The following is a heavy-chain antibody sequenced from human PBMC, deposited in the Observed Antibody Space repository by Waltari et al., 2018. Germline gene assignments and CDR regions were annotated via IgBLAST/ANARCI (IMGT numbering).Heavy chain of an antibody. CDR2: ISSSSSYI. J-gene: IGHJ5*02. Sequence: EVQLVESGGGLVKPGGSLRLSCAASGFTFSSYSMNWVRQAPGKGLEWVSSISSSSSYIYYADSVKGRFTISRDNAKNSLYLQMNSLRAEDTAVYYCARAISVQAPFDPWGQGTLVTVSS. CDR1: GFTFSSYS. V-gene: IGHV3-21*01. CDR3: ARAISVQAPFDP. D-gene: IGHD2-21*01.